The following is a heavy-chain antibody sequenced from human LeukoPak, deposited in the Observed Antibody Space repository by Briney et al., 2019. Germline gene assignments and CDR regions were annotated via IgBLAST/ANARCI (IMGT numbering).Heavy chain of an antibody. V-gene: IGHV3-30-3*01. D-gene: IGHD6-13*01. CDR1: GFTFSSYD. J-gene: IGHJ4*02. Sequence: PGRSPRLSCAASGFTFSSYDMYWVRQAPGKGLEWVAVISYDGSNKYYADSVKGRFTISRDNSKNTLYLQMNSLRAEDTAMYFCARALSSSWPLDYWGQGTLVTVSS. CDR3: ARALSSSWPLDY. CDR2: ISYDGSNK.